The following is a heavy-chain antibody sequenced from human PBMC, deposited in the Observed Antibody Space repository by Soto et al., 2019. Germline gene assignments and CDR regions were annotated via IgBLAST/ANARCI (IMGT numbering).Heavy chain of an antibody. J-gene: IGHJ3*01. D-gene: IGHD3-22*01. CDR3: AKDRLMLTMVVVGAFDF. Sequence: GGSMRLSCAASGFSFNNHAMTWVRQAPGKGLEWVSGISGSGSTTHYADSVKGRFTISRDNSKDTLYLQMNSLRADDTAVYFCAKDRLMLTMVVVGAFDFWGLGTMVTVSS. CDR1: GFSFNNHA. CDR2: ISGSGSTT. V-gene: IGHV3-23*01.